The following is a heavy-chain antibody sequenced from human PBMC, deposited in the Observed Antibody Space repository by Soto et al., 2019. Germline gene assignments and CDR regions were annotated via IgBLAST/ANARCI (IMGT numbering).Heavy chain of an antibody. CDR2: IDPNSGGT. CDR1: GYTFTGYY. J-gene: IGHJ4*02. CDR3: ARPQCSSTRCYVGSWDY. D-gene: IGHD2-2*01. Sequence: ASVKVSCKASGYTFTGYYMHWVRQAPGQGLEWMGWIDPNSGGTNYAQKFQGWVTMTRDTSISTGYMELSRLRSDDTAVYYCARPQCSSTRCYVGSWDYWGQGTLVTVSS. V-gene: IGHV1-2*04.